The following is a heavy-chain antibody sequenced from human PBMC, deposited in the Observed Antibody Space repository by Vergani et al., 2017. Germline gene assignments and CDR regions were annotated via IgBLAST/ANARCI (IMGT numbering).Heavy chain of an antibody. Sequence: EVQLVQSGAEVKKPGESLNISCQISGYSFTNYWIVCVRQMPGKGLEWMGIIHPADSDTRYSPSFQGQVTISVDKSISTAYLQRSSLRASDSAMYYCARLYGRDSSGSKYFDYWGQGTLVTVSA. V-gene: IGHV5-51*01. J-gene: IGHJ4*02. CDR1: GYSFTNYW. CDR2: IHPADSDT. D-gene: IGHD3-22*01. CDR3: ARLYGRDSSGSKYFDY.